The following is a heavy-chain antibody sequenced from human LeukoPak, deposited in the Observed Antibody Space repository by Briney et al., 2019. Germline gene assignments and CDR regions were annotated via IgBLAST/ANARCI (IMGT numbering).Heavy chain of an antibody. CDR1: GGTFSSYA. D-gene: IGHD2-2*01. CDR3: AREETSDAFDI. V-gene: IGHV1-69*06. CDR2: IIPIFGTA. Sequence: SVKVSCKASGGTFSSYAVSWVRRAPGQGLEWMGGIIPIFGTANYAQKFQGRVTITADKSTSTAYMELSSLRSEDTAVYYCAREETSDAFDIWGQATMVTVSS. J-gene: IGHJ3*02.